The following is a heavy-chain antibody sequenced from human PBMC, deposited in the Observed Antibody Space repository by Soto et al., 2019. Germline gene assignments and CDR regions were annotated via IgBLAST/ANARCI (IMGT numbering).Heavy chain of an antibody. Sequence: SETLSLTCTVSGCSISSGYYYWSWLRQPPGKGLEWIGYIYYSGSTYYNPSLKSRVTISVDTSKNQFSLKLSSVTAADTAVYYCARVERPEDSSGYYLNYWGQGTLVTVSS. D-gene: IGHD3-22*01. J-gene: IGHJ4*02. CDR3: ARVERPEDSSGYYLNY. CDR1: GCSISSGYYY. CDR2: IYYSGST. V-gene: IGHV4-30-4*01.